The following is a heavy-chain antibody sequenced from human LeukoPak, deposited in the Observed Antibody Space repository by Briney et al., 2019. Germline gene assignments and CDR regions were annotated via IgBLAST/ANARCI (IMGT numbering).Heavy chain of an antibody. Sequence: PGGSLRLSCAASGFTVSGTYMSWVRQAPGKGLEWVSVIYSAGDTFSADSVKGRFTISRDNSKNTVYLQMNSLRAEDTAVYYCAKGLRELWGDAFDMWGQGTMVTVSS. CDR3: AKGLRELWGDAFDM. D-gene: IGHD4-17*01. J-gene: IGHJ3*02. V-gene: IGHV3-53*01. CDR1: GFTVSGTY. CDR2: IYSAGDT.